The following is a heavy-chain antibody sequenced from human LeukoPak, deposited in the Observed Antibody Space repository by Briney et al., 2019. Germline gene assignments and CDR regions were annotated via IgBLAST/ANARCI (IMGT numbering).Heavy chain of an antibody. CDR2: IVHDGNNK. J-gene: IGHJ4*02. CDR3: AKVTYGSGTYGAFDY. CDR1: GFTFNSYG. V-gene: IGHV3-30*18. D-gene: IGHD3-10*01. Sequence: PGGSLRLSCAASGFTFNSYGMHWVRQAPGKGLEWVAVIVHDGNNKYYADSVKGRFTISRDNSKNTLYLQMNSLRAEDTAVYYCAKVTYGSGTYGAFDYWGQGTLVTVSS.